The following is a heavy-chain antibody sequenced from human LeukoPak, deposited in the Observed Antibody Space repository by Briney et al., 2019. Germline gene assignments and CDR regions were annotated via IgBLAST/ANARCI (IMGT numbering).Heavy chain of an antibody. CDR2: ISSSSSYI. V-gene: IGHV3-21*01. D-gene: IGHD4-17*01. CDR1: GFTFSSYS. Sequence: PGGSLRLSCAASGFTFSSYSMNWVRQAPGKGLEWVSSISSSSSYIYYADSVKGRFTISRDNAKNSLYPQMNSLRAEDTAVYYCAKETRTTVTTGTFDYWGQGTLVTVSS. CDR3: AKETRTTVTTGTFDY. J-gene: IGHJ4*02.